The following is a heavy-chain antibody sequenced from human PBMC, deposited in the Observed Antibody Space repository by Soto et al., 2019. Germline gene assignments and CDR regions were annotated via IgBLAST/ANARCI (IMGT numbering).Heavy chain of an antibody. Sequence: QLQLQESGSGLVKPSQTLSLTCAVSGGSISSGGYSWSWIRQPPGKGLEWIGYIYHSGSTYYNPSRKSRVTISRDRSKNQFSLKLSSVTAADTAVYYCASAGGLGAVAADYWGQGTLVTVSS. CDR2: IYHSGST. CDR3: ASAGGLGAVAADY. V-gene: IGHV4-30-2*01. J-gene: IGHJ4*02. CDR1: GGSISSGGYS. D-gene: IGHD6-19*01.